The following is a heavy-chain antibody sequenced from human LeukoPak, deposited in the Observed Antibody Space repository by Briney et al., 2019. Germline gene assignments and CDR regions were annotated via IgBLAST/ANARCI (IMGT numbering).Heavy chain of an antibody. CDR2: ISGSGDST. CDR3: ARSLVVGATYPYH. Sequence: GGTLRLSCAASGFTFSRSGMNWVRQAPGQGLEWVSTISGSGDSTYYADSVKGRFTVSRDNSKNTLYLQMNSLRVEDTAVYYCARSLVVGATYPYHWGQGTLVTLSS. V-gene: IGHV3-23*01. J-gene: IGHJ5*02. D-gene: IGHD1-26*01. CDR1: GFTFSRSG.